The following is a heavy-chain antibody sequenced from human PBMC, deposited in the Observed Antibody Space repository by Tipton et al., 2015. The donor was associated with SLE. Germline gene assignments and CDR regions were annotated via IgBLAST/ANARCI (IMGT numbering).Heavy chain of an antibody. CDR3: ARLAHYYNDLDV. J-gene: IGHJ6*02. V-gene: IGHV4-59*01. CDR1: GGSISSYY. CDR2: IYYSGST. Sequence: LRLSCTVSGGSISSYYWSRIRQPPGKGLEWIGYIYYSGSTNYNPSLKSRVTISVDTSKNQFSLKLSSVTAADTAVYYCARLAHYYNDLDVWGQGTTVIVSS.